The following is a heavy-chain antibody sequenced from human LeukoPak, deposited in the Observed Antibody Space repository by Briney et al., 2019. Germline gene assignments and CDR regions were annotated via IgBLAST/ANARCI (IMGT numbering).Heavy chain of an antibody. V-gene: IGHV3-23*01. D-gene: IGHD3-22*01. Sequence: GGSLRLSCAASGFTFSSYWMSWVRQAPGKGLEWVSAISGSGGSTYYADSVKGRFTISRDNSKNTLYLQMNSLRAEDTAVYYCARTYYYDSSGPPDAFDIWGQGTMVTVSS. CDR1: GFTFSSYW. J-gene: IGHJ3*02. CDR3: ARTYYYDSSGPPDAFDI. CDR2: ISGSGGST.